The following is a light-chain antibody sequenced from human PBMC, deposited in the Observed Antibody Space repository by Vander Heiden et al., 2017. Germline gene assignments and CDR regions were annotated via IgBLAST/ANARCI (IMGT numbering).Light chain of an antibody. Sequence: SYVLTQSPSVSVAPGQTARIACGGNNIGSKSVHWYQQKPGQAPVLVVHDDSDRPSGIPERFSGSNSGNTATLTISRVEAGDEADYSCQVWDSSRNHGVFGGGTKLIVL. CDR2: DDS. V-gene: IGLV3-21*02. CDR1: NIGSKS. J-gene: IGLJ2*01. CDR3: QVWDSSRNHGV.